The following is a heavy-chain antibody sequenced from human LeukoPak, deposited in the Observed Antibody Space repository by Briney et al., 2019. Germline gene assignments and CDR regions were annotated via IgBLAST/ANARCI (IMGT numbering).Heavy chain of an antibody. CDR2: ISSSSSSTI. CDR3: ARDVAAGYYFDY. J-gene: IGHJ4*02. D-gene: IGHD6-13*01. V-gene: IGHV3-48*01. CDR1: GFTFSSYS. Sequence: PGGSLRLSCAASGFTFSSYSTNWVRQAPGKGLEWVSYISSSSSSTIYYADSVKGRFTISRDNAKNSLYLQMNSLRAEDTAVYYCARDVAAGYYFDYWGQGTLVTVSS.